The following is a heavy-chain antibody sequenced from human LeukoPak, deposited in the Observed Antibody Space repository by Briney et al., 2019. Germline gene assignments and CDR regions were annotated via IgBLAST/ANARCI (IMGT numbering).Heavy chain of an antibody. Sequence: GGSLRLSCAASGFTFSSYAMSWVRQAPGKGLEWVSAISGSGGSTYYADSVKGRFTISRDNSKNTLYLQMNSLRAEDTAVYYCANLLAILDAFDIWGQGTMVTVSS. V-gene: IGHV3-23*01. CDR1: GFTFSSYA. CDR3: ANLLAILDAFDI. J-gene: IGHJ3*02. CDR2: ISGSGGST.